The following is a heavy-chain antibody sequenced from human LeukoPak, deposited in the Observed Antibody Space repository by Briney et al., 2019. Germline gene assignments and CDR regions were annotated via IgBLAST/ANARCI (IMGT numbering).Heavy chain of an antibody. CDR1: GGTFSSYA. D-gene: IGHD2-15*01. V-gene: IGHV1-69*01. CDR2: IIPIFGTA. CDR3: ARSGYCSGGSCRNWFDP. J-gene: IGHJ5*02. Sequence: SVKVSCKASGGTFSSYAISWVRQAPGQGLEWMGGIIPIFGTANYAQKFQGRVTITADESMSTAYMELSSLRSEDTAVYYCARSGYCSGGSCRNWFDPWGQGTLVTVSS.